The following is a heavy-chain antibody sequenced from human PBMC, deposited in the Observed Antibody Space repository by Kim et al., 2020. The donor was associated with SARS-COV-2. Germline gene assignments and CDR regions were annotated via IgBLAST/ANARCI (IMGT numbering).Heavy chain of an antibody. V-gene: IGHV3-9*01. Sequence: ESGKGRFTISRDNDKNSLYLQMNSLRAEDTALYYCAKGIGDLTSPNWFDPWGQGTLVTVSS. CDR3: AKGIGDLTSPNWFDP. D-gene: IGHD3-10*01. J-gene: IGHJ5*02.